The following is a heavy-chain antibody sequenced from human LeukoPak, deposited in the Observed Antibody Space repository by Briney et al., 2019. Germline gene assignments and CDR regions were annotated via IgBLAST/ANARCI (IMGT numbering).Heavy chain of an antibody. J-gene: IGHJ4*02. CDR1: GASIIGPKW. CDR3: ATSSGWYRYDS. V-gene: IGHV4-4*02. CDR2: IFHSGST. D-gene: IGHD6-19*01. Sequence: SGTRSLTCTVSGASIIGPKWWNWVRLSPGKGMEWIGEIFHSGSTHYNPSLKSRVTISVDTSKNQFSLILTSVTDADTAVYYCATSSGWYRYDSWGQGTLVTVSS.